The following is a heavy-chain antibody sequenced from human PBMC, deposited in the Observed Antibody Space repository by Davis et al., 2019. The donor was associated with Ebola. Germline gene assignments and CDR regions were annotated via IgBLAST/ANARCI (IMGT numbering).Heavy chain of an antibody. Sequence: GESLKISCAASGFDVTTNYMSWVRQAPGKGLEWVSIIYGGGSTYYADSVKGRFTISRDKSKNSLFLQMNSLRAEDTAVYYCVRDPALVVTGGGWFFGLWGRGTLVTVSS. CDR1: GFDVTTNY. CDR3: VRDPALVVTGGGWFFGL. J-gene: IGHJ2*01. D-gene: IGHD2-21*02. CDR2: IYGGGST. V-gene: IGHV3-66*01.